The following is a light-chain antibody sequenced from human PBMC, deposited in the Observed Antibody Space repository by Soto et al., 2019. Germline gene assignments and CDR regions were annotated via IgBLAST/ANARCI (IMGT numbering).Light chain of an antibody. J-gene: IGLJ1*01. Sequence: QPVLTQPPSVSEAPGQRVTISCTGSSSNIGAGYDVHWYQQLPGTAPKLLIYGNSSRPSGVPDRFSGSKSGTSASLAITGLQAEDEADYYCQSYDSSLSGYVFGTGTKLT. CDR3: QSYDSSLSGYV. CDR1: SSNIGAGYD. V-gene: IGLV1-40*01. CDR2: GNS.